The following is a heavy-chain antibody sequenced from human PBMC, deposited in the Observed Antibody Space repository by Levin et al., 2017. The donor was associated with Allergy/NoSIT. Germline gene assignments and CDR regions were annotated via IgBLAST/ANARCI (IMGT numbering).Heavy chain of an antibody. J-gene: IGHJ4*02. D-gene: IGHD6-13*01. CDR2: IYPSDSDT. CDR1: AYNFATYW. CDR3: ARHGFDSSWERFEY. Sequence: ASVKVSCKASAYNFATYWIGWVRQMPGKGLEWMGIIYPSDSDTRYSPSFQGQVTISADKSTSTAYLQWSALKASDTAMYYCARHGFDSSWERFEYWGQGTLVTVSS. V-gene: IGHV5-51*01.